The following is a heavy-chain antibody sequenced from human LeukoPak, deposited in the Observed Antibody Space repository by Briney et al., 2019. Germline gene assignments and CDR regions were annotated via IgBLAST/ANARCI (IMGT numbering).Heavy chain of an antibody. J-gene: IGHJ6*03. CDR3: ARLGYCSRTSCYSLFYYYYYMDA. CDR1: GGSISSSSYY. V-gene: IGHV4-39*01. Sequence: SETLSLTCTVSGGSISSSSYYWGWIRHPPGKGLEWIGSIYYSGSTYYNPSLKSRVTISVDTSKNQFSLKLSSVTAADTAVYYCARLGYCSRTSCYSLFYYYYYMDAWGKGTMVTVSS. CDR2: IYYSGST. D-gene: IGHD2-2*01.